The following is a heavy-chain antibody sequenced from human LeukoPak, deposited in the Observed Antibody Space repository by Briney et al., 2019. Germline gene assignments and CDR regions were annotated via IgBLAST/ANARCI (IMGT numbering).Heavy chain of an antibody. V-gene: IGHV3-72*01. CDR2: SRNKVNTYTT. Sequence: PGGSLRLSCAASGFTFSDHYTDWVSQAQGKGLEWVGRSRNKVNTYTTEYAASVKGRLTISRDDSWNSLYLQMNSLKTEDTAVYYCARALRITMVRGRTYYMDVWGKGTTVTVSS. CDR3: ARALRITMVRGRTYYMDV. CDR1: GFTFSDHY. J-gene: IGHJ6*03. D-gene: IGHD3-10*01.